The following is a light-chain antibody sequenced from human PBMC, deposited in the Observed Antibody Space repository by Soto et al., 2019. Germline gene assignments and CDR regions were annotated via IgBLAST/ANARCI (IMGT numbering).Light chain of an antibody. CDR3: QQYNTYSST. V-gene: IGKV1-5*01. J-gene: IGKJ2*01. CDR1: QSISSW. CDR2: DAY. Sequence: DIQMTQSPSTLSASVGDRVTITCRASQSISSWLAWYQQKPGKAPKLLICDAYSLESGVPSRFSGSGSRTEFTLAITNLQPDDFAPYYCQQYNTYSSTFGQGTKLEIK.